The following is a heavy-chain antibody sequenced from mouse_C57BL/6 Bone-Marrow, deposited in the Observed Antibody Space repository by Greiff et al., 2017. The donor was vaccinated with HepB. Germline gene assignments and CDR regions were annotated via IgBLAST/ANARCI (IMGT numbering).Heavy chain of an antibody. D-gene: IGHD1-1*01. CDR2: IYPRSGNT. CDR1: GYTFTSYG. Sequence: VQLQQSGAELARPGASVKLSCKASGYTFTSYGISWVKQRTGQGLEWIGEIYPRSGNTYYNEKFKGKAKLTADKSSSTAYMELRSLTSEDSAVYFCARNYYYGSSLYYDAMDYWGQGTSVTVSS. V-gene: IGHV1-81*01. J-gene: IGHJ4*01. CDR3: ARNYYYGSSLYYDAMDY.